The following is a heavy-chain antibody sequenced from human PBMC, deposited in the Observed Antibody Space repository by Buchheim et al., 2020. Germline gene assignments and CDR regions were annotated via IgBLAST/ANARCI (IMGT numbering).Heavy chain of an antibody. V-gene: IGHV3-23*04. CDR3: AKDREFRVVIDRHYYGLDV. CDR2: ISGSGGST. J-gene: IGHJ6*02. Sequence: EVQLVESGGGLVQPGGSLRLYCVASGFTFSSYWMSWVRQAPGKGLEWVSAISGSGGSTYYADSVKGRFTISRDNSKNTLYLQMNSLRAEDTAVYYCAKDREFRVVIDRHYYGLDVWGQGTT. D-gene: IGHD2-21*01. CDR1: GFTFSSYW.